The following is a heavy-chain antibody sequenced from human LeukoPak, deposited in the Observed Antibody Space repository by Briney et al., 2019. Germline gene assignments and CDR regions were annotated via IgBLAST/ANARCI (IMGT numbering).Heavy chain of an antibody. CDR2: ITRSGGNT. V-gene: IGHV3-23*01. CDR1: GFTFSSYA. Sequence: GSLRLSCAASGFTFSSYAMSWVRQAPGKGLEWVSGITRSGGNTYYADSVKGRFTISRDNSKNTLYLQMNSLRAEDMAVYYCAKENTMIVLGAFDIWGQGTMVTVSS. D-gene: IGHD3-22*01. J-gene: IGHJ3*02. CDR3: AKENTMIVLGAFDI.